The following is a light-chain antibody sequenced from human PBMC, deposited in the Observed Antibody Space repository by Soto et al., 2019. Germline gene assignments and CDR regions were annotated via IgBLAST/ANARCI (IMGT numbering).Light chain of an antibody. V-gene: IGKV3-20*01. CDR1: QSVSSNY. CDR3: QQYNNWPPWT. J-gene: IGKJ1*01. Sequence: EIVLTQSPGTLSLSPGERATLSCRASQSVSSNYLAWYQQKPGQAPKLLIYGASSGATGIPDRFSGSGSGTDFTLTISRLEPEDFAAYYCQQYNNWPPWTFGQGTKVDIK. CDR2: GAS.